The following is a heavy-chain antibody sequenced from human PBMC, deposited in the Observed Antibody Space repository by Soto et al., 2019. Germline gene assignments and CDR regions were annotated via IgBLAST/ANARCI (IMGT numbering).Heavy chain of an antibody. CDR3: ARLGKYYQSLDP. V-gene: IGHV4-39*01. Sequence: SVTLSVTCTVSGGSIINNSYCWARIRQPPGKGLEWIGSIYYSGTTYYNPSLKSRVTISVDRSKNQFSLKLSSVTAADTAVYYCARLGKYYQSLDPWGPGTLVTSPQ. D-gene: IGHD2-2*01. CDR2: IYYSGTT. J-gene: IGHJ5*02. CDR1: GGSIINNSYC.